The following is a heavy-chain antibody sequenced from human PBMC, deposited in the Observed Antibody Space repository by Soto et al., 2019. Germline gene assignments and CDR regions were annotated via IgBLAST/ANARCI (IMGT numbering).Heavy chain of an antibody. CDR3: ARGHRAMEYYYYYGMDV. V-gene: IGHV4-59*01. CDR1: GGSISSSF. CDR2: ISYIGST. J-gene: IGHJ6*02. Sequence: PSETLSLACSVSGGSISSSFWSWMRQPPGKELEWIGYISYIGSTTYNPSLKSRITLSVDTSKNQFSLRVASVTAADTAVYYCARGHRAMEYYYYYGMDVWGQGTTVTVSS. D-gene: IGHD5-18*01.